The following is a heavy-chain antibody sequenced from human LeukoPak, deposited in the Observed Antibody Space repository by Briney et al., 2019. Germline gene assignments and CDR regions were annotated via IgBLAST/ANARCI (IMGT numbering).Heavy chain of an antibody. J-gene: IGHJ4*02. CDR2: ISYSGSP. Sequence: PSETLSLTCTVSGGSISSSSYYWGWIRQPPGKGLEWIGSISYSGSPYYNPALKSRVTISVDTSKNHFSLKLSSVTAADTAVYYCARDAYYYDSSASRLFDYWGQGTLVTVSS. CDR1: GGSISSSSYY. V-gene: IGHV4-39*07. D-gene: IGHD3-22*01. CDR3: ARDAYYYDSSASRLFDY.